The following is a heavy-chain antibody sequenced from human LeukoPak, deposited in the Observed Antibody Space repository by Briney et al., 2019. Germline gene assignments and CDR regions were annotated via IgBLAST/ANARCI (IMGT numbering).Heavy chain of an antibody. J-gene: IGHJ3*02. D-gene: IGHD3-9*01. CDR2: ISGSGGST. CDR3: AKDTYYDILTGYSDDAFDI. Sequence: GRSLRLSCAASGFTFSSYAMHWVRQAPGKGLEWVSAISGSGGSTYYADSVKGRFTISRDNSKNTLYLQMNSLRAEDTAVYYCAKDTYYDILTGYSDDAFDIWGQGTMVTVSS. CDR1: GFTFSSYA. V-gene: IGHV3-23*01.